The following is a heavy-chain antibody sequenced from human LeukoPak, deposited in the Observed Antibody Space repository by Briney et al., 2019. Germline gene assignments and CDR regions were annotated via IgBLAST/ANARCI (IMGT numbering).Heavy chain of an antibody. Sequence: GGSLRLSCAASGFTFRSYAMSWVRQAPGKGLEWVGRIKSKTDGGTTDYAAPVKGRFTISRDDSKNTLYLQMNSLKTEDTAVYYCTTDLLAASSPSGAFDIWGQGTMVTVSS. CDR3: TTDLLAASSPSGAFDI. CDR1: GFTFRSYA. V-gene: IGHV3-15*01. J-gene: IGHJ3*02. CDR2: IKSKTDGGTT. D-gene: IGHD6-13*01.